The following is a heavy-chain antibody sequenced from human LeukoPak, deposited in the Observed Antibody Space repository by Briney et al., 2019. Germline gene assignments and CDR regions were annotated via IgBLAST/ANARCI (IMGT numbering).Heavy chain of an antibody. D-gene: IGHD3-10*01. V-gene: IGHV3-30*02. Sequence: PGGSLRLSCAASGFTFSSYGMHWVRQAPGKGLEWVAFIRYDGSNKYYADSVKGRFTISRDNSKNTLYLQMNSLRAEDTAVYYCAKDKLQVLWFGELLGSHTFDYWGQGTLVTVSS. CDR3: AKDKLQVLWFGELLGSHTFDY. J-gene: IGHJ4*02. CDR2: IRYDGSNK. CDR1: GFTFSSYG.